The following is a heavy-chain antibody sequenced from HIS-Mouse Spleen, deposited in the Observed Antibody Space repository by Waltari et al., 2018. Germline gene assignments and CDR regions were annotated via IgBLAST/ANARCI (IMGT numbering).Heavy chain of an antibody. CDR2: IYYSGST. CDR3: AREIPYSSSWYDWYFDL. J-gene: IGHJ2*01. D-gene: IGHD6-13*01. Sequence: QLQLQESGPGLVKPSETLSLTCTVSGGSISSSSYYWGWIRQPPGKGLGWIGSIYYSGSTYYHPSLKSRVPISVDTSKNQFSLKLSSVTAADTAVYYCAREIPYSSSWYDWYFDLWCRGTLVTVSS. V-gene: IGHV4-39*07. CDR1: GGSISSSSYY.